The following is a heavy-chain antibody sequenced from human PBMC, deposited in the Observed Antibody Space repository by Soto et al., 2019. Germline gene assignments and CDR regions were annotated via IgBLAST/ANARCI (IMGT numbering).Heavy chain of an antibody. CDR3: ARTLIYTSGWYDY. V-gene: IGHV3-23*01. CDR1: GFTFSSYA. J-gene: IGHJ4*02. D-gene: IGHD6-19*01. Sequence: EVSLSLSCAASGFTFSSYALSWVRQAPGKGLQWGSVITGTGDSTYYADSVKGRFTISRDNSENTVYLQMNSLRADDTAVYYCARTLIYTSGWYDYWGQGT. CDR2: ITGTGDST.